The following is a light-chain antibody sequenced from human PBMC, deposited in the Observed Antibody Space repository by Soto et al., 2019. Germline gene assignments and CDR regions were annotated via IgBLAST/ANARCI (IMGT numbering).Light chain of an antibody. CDR3: QQYNNWPRT. CDR2: GAS. J-gene: IGKJ1*01. Sequence: EIVMTQSPVTLSVSPGERATLSCRASHSLRSNLAWYQQKPGQAPRLLIYGASTRATGIPARFSGSGSGTEFTLTISSPQSEDFAVYYCQQYNNWPRTFGQGTKVEIK. V-gene: IGKV3-15*01. CDR1: HSLRSN.